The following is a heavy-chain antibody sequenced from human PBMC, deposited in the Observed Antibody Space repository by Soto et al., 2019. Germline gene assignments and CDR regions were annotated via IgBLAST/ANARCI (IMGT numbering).Heavy chain of an antibody. CDR2: IYHSGST. CDR3: ARVSNSGWYSFFDY. Sequence: SETLSLTCAVSCGSISSSNWWSWVRQPPGKRLEWIGEIYHSGSTNYNPSLKSRVTISVDKSKNQFSLKLSSVTAADTAVYYCARVSNSGWYSFFDYWGQGTLVTVSS. J-gene: IGHJ4*02. V-gene: IGHV4-4*02. D-gene: IGHD6-19*01. CDR1: CGSISSSNW.